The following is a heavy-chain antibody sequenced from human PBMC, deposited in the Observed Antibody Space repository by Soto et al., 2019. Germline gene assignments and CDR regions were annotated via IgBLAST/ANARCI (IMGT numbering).Heavy chain of an antibody. Sequence: EVQLVESGGGLVQPGGSLRLSCADSGFILRNYWMSWVRQAPGMGLQWVASIKEDGSEKYYVDPVKGRFTISRENAKNSLYLQMNRLSAEDTAVYYCARYRALDPWGQGILVTVSS. CDR2: IKEDGSEK. D-gene: IGHD3-10*01. V-gene: IGHV3-7*03. J-gene: IGHJ5*02. CDR1: GFILRNYW. CDR3: ARYRALDP.